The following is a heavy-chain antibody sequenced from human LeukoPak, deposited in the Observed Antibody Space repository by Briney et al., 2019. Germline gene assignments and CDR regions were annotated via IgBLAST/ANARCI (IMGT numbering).Heavy chain of an antibody. CDR2: VGDNGGGT. CDR1: GFPFKTYP. V-gene: IGHV3-23*01. Sequence: PGGSLRLSCAASGFPFKTYPMTWVRQAPGKGLEWISAVGDNGGGTFYADSVKGRFTISKDVSSDTLYLQMDSLTADGTAVYYCMKRGWGSPFDYWGQGTMVTVSS. J-gene: IGHJ4*02. D-gene: IGHD6-19*01. CDR3: MKRGWGSPFDY.